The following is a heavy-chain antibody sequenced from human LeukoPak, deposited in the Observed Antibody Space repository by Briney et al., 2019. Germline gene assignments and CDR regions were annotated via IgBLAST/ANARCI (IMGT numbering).Heavy chain of an antibody. CDR1: GFTFNSFA. D-gene: IGHD6-19*01. CDR3: TKDLMTGFSSGWYFGY. J-gene: IGHJ4*02. CDR2: TSGTEDST. V-gene: IGHV3-23*01. Sequence: PGGSLRLSCAASGFTFNSFAMSWVRQAPGKGLEWVAVTSGTEDSTHYADSVRGRFVISTDSSKNSLYLQMNSLRAEDTAVYYCTKDLMTGFSSGWYFGYWGQGTLVTVSS.